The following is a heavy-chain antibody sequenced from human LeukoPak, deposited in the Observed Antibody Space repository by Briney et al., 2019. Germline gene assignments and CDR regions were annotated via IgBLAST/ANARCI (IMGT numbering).Heavy chain of an antibody. CDR2: ISYSGIA. V-gene: IGHV4-39*01. CDR3: ARHNDYASLMDV. Sequence: PSETLSLTCTVFGVSVTTSGYYGAWIRQPPGRGLEWIGSISYSGIAYYKPSLRGRVTISGDTAKNQFSLKLSSVTAADMAVYYCARHNDYASLMDVWGQGTTVTVSS. CDR1: GVSVTTSGYY. J-gene: IGHJ6*02. D-gene: IGHD2-2*01.